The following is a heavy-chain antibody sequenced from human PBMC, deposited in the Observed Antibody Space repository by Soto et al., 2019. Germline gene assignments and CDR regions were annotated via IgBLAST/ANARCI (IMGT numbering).Heavy chain of an antibody. CDR2: ISSSSSTI. CDR3: ARDTFRVGYKAAAAPFDY. CDR1: GFTYSSYS. D-gene: IGHD6-13*01. Sequence: GGSLRLSCAASGFTYSSYSMNWVRQAPGKGLEWVSYISSSSSTIYYADSVKGRFTISRDNAKNSLYLQMNSLRAEDTAVYYCARDTFRVGYKAAAAPFDYWGQGTLVTVSS. J-gene: IGHJ4*02. V-gene: IGHV3-48*01.